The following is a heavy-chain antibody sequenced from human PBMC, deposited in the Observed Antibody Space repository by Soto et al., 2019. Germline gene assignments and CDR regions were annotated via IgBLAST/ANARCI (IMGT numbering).Heavy chain of an antibody. Sequence: QVQLAQSGAEVRKPGSSVKVSCRASGGSFSDFAFSWVRQAPGQGLEWMGGIIPMFAATKYAQRFQDRVTINADASKKPVYLALRSLTSDDSAVYYCARGGIVAVPAAISSYDDYTNYRFDSWGQGTLVSVSS. CDR2: IIPMFAAT. CDR1: GGSFSDFA. V-gene: IGHV1-69*01. CDR3: ARGGIVAVPAAISSYDDYTNYRFDS. J-gene: IGHJ4*02. D-gene: IGHD2-2*02.